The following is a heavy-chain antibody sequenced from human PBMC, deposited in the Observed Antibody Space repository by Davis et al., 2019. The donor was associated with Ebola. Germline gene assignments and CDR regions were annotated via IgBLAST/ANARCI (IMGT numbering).Heavy chain of an antibody. J-gene: IGHJ6*01. CDR2: ISYDGSNK. D-gene: IGHD2-15*01. Sequence: PGGSLRLSCAASGFTFSSYGMHWVRQAPGKGLEWVAVISYDGSNKYYADSVKGRFTISRDNSKNSLYLQMNSLRAEDTAVYFCASGGLDSPWGFYFGIDVWGEGTTVTVSS. CDR1: GFTFSSYG. CDR3: ASGGLDSPWGFYFGIDV. V-gene: IGHV3-30*03.